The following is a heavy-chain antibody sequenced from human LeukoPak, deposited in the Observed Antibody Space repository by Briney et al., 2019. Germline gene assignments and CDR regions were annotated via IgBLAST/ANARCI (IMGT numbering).Heavy chain of an antibody. J-gene: IGHJ4*02. CDR2: ISSSSSYI. Sequence: GGSLRLSCAASGFIFSSHGMNWVRQAPGKGLEWVSSISSSSSYIYYADSVKGRFTISRDNAKNSLYLQMNSLRAEDTAVYYCARDLGTTVTTYLDYWGQGTLVTVSS. V-gene: IGHV3-21*01. CDR1: GFIFSSHG. CDR3: ARDLGTTVTTYLDY. D-gene: IGHD4-17*01.